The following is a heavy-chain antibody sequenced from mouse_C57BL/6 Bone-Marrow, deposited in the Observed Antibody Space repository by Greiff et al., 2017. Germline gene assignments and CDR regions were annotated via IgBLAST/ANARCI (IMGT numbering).Heavy chain of an antibody. CDR3: ARFTVVAKDYAMDY. Sequence: QVQLQQPGAELVKPGASVKLSCKASVYTFTSYWMHWVKQRPGRGLEWIGRIDPNSGGTKYNEKFKSKATLTVDTPSSTAYMQLSSLTSEDSAVYYCARFTVVAKDYAMDYWGQGTSVTVSS. CDR2: IDPNSGGT. V-gene: IGHV1-72*01. D-gene: IGHD1-1*01. CDR1: VYTFTSYW. J-gene: IGHJ4*01.